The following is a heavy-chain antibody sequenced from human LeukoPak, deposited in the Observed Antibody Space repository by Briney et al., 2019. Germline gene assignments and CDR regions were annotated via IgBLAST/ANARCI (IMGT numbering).Heavy chain of an antibody. J-gene: IGHJ4*02. V-gene: IGHV3-23*01. CDR3: AKDPGEMATIPFDY. D-gene: IGHD5-24*01. CDR1: GFTFSSYA. Sequence: GGSLRLSCGASGFTFSSYAMAWVRQAPGKGLEWVSAIRGTGSSTYYADSVKGRFTISRDNSKSTLYLQMNSLRAEDTAVYYCAKDPGEMATIPFDYWGQGTLVTVSS. CDR2: IRGTGSST.